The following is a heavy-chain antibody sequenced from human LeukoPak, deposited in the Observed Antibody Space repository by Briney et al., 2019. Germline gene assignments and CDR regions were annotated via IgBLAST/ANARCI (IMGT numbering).Heavy chain of an antibody. J-gene: IGHJ5*02. CDR3: ARGGERWFGKSSPFDP. Sequence: SETLSLTCTVSGGSISSYYWSWIRQPPGKGLEWIGYIYYSGSTNYNPSLKSRVTISVDTSKNQFSLKLSSVTAADTAVYYCARGGERWFGKSSPFDPWGQGTPATVSS. D-gene: IGHD3-10*01. V-gene: IGHV4-59*01. CDR2: IYYSGST. CDR1: GGSISSYY.